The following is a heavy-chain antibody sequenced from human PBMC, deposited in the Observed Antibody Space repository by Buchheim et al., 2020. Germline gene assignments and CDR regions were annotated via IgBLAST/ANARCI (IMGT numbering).Heavy chain of an antibody. CDR1: GFTFSNAW. D-gene: IGHD6-13*01. Sequence: EVQLVESGGGLVKPGGSLRLSCAASGFTFSNAWMNWVRQAPGKGLEWVGRIKSKTDGGTTDYAAPGKGRFTISRDDSKNNMYLQMNSLKTEDTAVYYCTTESQDLAAAIYYYYGMDVWGQGTT. J-gene: IGHJ6*02. CDR3: TTESQDLAAAIYYYYGMDV. V-gene: IGHV3-15*07. CDR2: IKSKTDGGTT.